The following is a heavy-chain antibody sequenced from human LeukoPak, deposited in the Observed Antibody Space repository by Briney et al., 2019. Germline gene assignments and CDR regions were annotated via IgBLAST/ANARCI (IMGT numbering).Heavy chain of an antibody. J-gene: IGHJ4*02. D-gene: IGHD5-18*01. V-gene: IGHV4-39*07. CDR3: ARAARRGYSYDSRVWYFDY. CDR1: GGSISSSSYY. CDR2: IYYSGST. Sequence: PSETLSLTCTVSGGSISSSSYYWGWIRQPPGKGLEWIGSIYYSGSTYYNPSLKSRVTISVDTSKNQFSLKLSSVTAADTAVYYCARAARRGYSYDSRVWYFDYWGQGTLVTVSS.